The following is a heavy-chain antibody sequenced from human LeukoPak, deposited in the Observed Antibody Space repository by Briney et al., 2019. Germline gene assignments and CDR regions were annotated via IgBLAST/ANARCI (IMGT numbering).Heavy chain of an antibody. CDR2: ISAYNGNT. J-gene: IGHJ4*02. V-gene: IGHV1-18*01. CDR1: GYTFTSYG. D-gene: IGHD1-26*01. CDR3: ARDLSGSYFHYFDY. Sequence: GASVKVSCKASGYTFTSYGISWVRQAPGQGLEWMGWISAYNGNTNYAQKLQGRVTMTTDTSTSTAYMELRSLRSDDTAVYYCARDLSGSYFHYFDYWGQGTLVTVSS.